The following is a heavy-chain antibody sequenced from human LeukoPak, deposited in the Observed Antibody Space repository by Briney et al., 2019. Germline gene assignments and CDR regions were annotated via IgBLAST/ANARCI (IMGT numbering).Heavy chain of an antibody. CDR1: GGSFSGYY. CDR2: INHSGST. Sequence: SETLSLTCAVYGGSFSGYYWSWIRQPPGRGLEWIGEINHSGSTSYSASLKSRVTISVDTSKNQFSLKLNSVTAADTAVYYCARGDIAAGGAPFDYWGQGTLVTVSS. D-gene: IGHD6-13*01. V-gene: IGHV4-34*01. J-gene: IGHJ4*02. CDR3: ARGDIAAGGAPFDY.